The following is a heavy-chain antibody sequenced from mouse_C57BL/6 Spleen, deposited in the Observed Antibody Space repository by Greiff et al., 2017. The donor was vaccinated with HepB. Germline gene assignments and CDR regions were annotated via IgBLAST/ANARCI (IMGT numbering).Heavy chain of an antibody. CDR1: GYTFTSYW. D-gene: IGHD1-1*01. Sequence: QVQLQQPGAELVRPGSSVKLSCKASGYTFTSYWMHWVKQRPIQGLEWIGNIDPSDSETHYNQKFKDKATLTVDKSSSTAYMQLSSLTSEDSAVYYCARGPYYYGSSYVYAMDYWGQGTSVTVSS. J-gene: IGHJ4*01. CDR2: IDPSDSET. CDR3: ARGPYYYGSSYVYAMDY. V-gene: IGHV1-52*01.